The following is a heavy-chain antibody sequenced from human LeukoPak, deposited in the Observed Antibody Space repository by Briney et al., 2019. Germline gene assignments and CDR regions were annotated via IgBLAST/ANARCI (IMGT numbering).Heavy chain of an antibody. D-gene: IGHD6-13*01. Sequence: ASVKVSCKASGYTFTGYYMHWVRQAPGQGLEWMGWINPNSGGTNYAQKFQGRVTMTRDTSISTAYMELSRLRSDDTAVYYCARSHWGSSWSVLGMGWFDPWGQGTLVTVSS. CDR2: INPNSGGT. CDR3: ARSHWGSSWSVLGMGWFDP. V-gene: IGHV1-2*02. CDR1: GYTFTGYY. J-gene: IGHJ5*02.